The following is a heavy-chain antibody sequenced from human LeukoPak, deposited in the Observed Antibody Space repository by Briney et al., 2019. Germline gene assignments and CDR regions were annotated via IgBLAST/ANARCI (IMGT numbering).Heavy chain of an antibody. Sequence: SETLSLTCTVSSGSISSGSYYWSWIRQPAGKGLEWIGRMYTSGSTNYNSSLKSRVTITVDTSKTQFSLKLSAVPAADTAVYYCCRGASSSSAIGYYYYYMDVWGKGTTVTVSS. CDR1: SGSISSGSYY. V-gene: IGHV4-61*02. J-gene: IGHJ6*03. D-gene: IGHD6-6*01. CDR3: CRGASSSSAIGYYYYYMDV. CDR2: MYTSGST.